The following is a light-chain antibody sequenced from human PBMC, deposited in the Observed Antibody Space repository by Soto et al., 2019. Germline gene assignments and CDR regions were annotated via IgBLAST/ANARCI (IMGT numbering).Light chain of an antibody. J-gene: IGLJ1*01. V-gene: IGLV2-8*01. CDR3: SSYVGTNSYV. CDR1: SSDVGGYNY. CDR2: EVY. Sequence: QSVLTQPPSASGSPGQSVTISCTGTSSDVGGYNYVSWYQHHPGKAPKLIIYEVYKRPSGVPDRFSGSKSGNTAALTVSGFQVEEEADYYCSSYVGTNSYVFGTGTKVTVL.